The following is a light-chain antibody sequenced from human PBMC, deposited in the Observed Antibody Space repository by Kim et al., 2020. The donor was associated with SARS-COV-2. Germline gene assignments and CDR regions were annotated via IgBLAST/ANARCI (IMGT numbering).Light chain of an antibody. Sequence: SASVGDRATITCRASQSISSWLAWYQQKPGKAPKLLIYDASTLESGVPSRFSGSGSGTEFTLTISSLQPDDFATYYCQQYNSYRTFGQGTKLEIK. CDR1: QSISSW. V-gene: IGKV1-5*01. J-gene: IGKJ2*02. CDR2: DAS. CDR3: QQYNSYRT.